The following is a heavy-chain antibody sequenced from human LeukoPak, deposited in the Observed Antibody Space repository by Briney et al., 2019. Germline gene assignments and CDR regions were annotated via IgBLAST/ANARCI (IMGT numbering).Heavy chain of an antibody. Sequence: RESGPALVKPTQTLTLTCTFSGFSLRTSGMCVSWIRQPPGKALEWLARIDWDDDKHYSTSLKTRLTISKDTSKSQVVLTMTNMDPVDTATYSCARMQWSGSYFDYWGQGTLVTVSS. V-gene: IGHV2-70*11. CDR3: ARMQWSGSYFDY. J-gene: IGHJ4*02. CDR2: IDWDDDK. D-gene: IGHD1-26*01. CDR1: GFSLRTSGMC.